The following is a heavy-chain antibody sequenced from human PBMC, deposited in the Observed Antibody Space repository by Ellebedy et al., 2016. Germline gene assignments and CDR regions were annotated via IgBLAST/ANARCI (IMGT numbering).Heavy chain of an antibody. J-gene: IGHJ5*02. CDR2: MNPNSGNT. Sequence: ASVKVSXXASGYTFTSYDINWVRQATGQGLEWMGWMNPNSGNTGYAQKFQGRVTMTRNTSISTAYMELSSLRSEDTAVYYCARCSVAWGSSGHARWFDPWGQGTLVTVSS. CDR3: ARCSVAWGSSGHARWFDP. D-gene: IGHD6-19*01. V-gene: IGHV1-8*01. CDR1: GYTFTSYD.